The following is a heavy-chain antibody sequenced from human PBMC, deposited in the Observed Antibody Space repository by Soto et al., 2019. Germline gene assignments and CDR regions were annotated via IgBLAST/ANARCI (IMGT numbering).Heavy chain of an antibody. V-gene: IGHV3-33*01. CDR1: GFTFSNHA. CDR3: ARDGQQLAPYALDV. CDR2: IWYDGSNK. D-gene: IGHD6-13*01. Sequence: QVQLVESGGGVVQPGTSLRLSCTTSGFTFSNHAMHWVRQAPGKGLEWVAQIWYDGSNKYYADSVKGRFTISRDNSRNMVYVQMNSLRVEDTAVYYCARDGQQLAPYALDVWGHGTSVTVSS. J-gene: IGHJ6*02.